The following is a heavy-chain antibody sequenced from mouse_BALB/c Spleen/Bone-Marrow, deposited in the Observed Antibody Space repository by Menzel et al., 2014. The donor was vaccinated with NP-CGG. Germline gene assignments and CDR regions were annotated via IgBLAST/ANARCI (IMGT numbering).Heavy chain of an antibody. Sequence: VQLQQPGPELVKPGVSMKVSCKASGYSFTGYTMNWVKQSHGKNLEWIGLINPYNGGTRYNQKFKGKATLTVDKAFNTAYMELLSLTSEDSAVYYCAKGDYDDYWGQGATLTGSS. V-gene: IGHV1S135*01. CDR2: INPYNGGT. D-gene: IGHD2-4*01. J-gene: IGHJ2*01. CDR3: AKGDYDDY. CDR1: GYSFTGYT.